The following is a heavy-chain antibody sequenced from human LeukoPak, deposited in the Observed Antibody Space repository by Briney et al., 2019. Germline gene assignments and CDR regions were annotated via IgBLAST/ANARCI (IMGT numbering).Heavy chain of an antibody. CDR1: GFTFSSSG. CDR2: ISGSGGST. D-gene: IGHD1-26*01. J-gene: IGHJ4*02. CDR3: AKDLGPDSGSYDY. Sequence: PGGSLRLSCAASGFTFSSSGMHWVRQAPGKGLEWVSAISGSGGSTYYADSVKGRFTISRDNSKNTLYLQMNSLRAEDTAVYYCAKDLGPDSGSYDYWGQGTLVTVSS. V-gene: IGHV3-23*01.